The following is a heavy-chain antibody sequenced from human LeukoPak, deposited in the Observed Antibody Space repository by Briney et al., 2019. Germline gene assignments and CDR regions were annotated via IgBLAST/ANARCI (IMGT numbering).Heavy chain of an antibody. CDR3: ARDHDLAARLSAFDI. CDR2: IYTSGST. CDR1: GGSISSYY. V-gene: IGHV4-4*07. Sequence: SETLSLTCTVSGGSISSYYWSWIRQPAGKGLEWIGRIYTSGSTNYNPSLKSRVTMSVDTSKNQFSLKLSSVTAADTAVYYCARDHDLAARLSAFDIWGQGTMVTVSS. D-gene: IGHD6-6*01. J-gene: IGHJ3*02.